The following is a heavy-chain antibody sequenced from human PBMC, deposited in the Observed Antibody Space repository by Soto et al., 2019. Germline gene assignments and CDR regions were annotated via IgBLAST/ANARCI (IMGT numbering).Heavy chain of an antibody. J-gene: IGHJ6*02. CDR3: ARLAGGYSGYNYYYGMDV. V-gene: IGHV5-10-1*01. D-gene: IGHD5-12*01. CDR1: GYSFTSYW. Sequence: PGESLKISCKGSGYSFTSYWISWVRQMPGKGLEWMGRIDPSDSYTNYSPSFQGHVTISADKSISTAYLQWSSLKASDTAMYYCARLAGGYSGYNYYYGMDVWGQGTTVTVSS. CDR2: IDPSDSYT.